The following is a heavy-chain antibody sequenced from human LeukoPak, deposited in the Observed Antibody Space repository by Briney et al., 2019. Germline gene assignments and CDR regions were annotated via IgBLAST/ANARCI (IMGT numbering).Heavy chain of an antibody. CDR1: GFTFSSYS. J-gene: IGHJ6*02. Sequence: PGGSLRLSCAASGFTFSSYSMNWVRQAPGKGLEGVSSISSSSSYIYYADSVKGRFTISRDNAKNSLYLQMNSLRAEDTAVYYCARSLYAPQNYYYYGMDVWGQGTTVTVSS. V-gene: IGHV3-21*01. D-gene: IGHD2/OR15-2a*01. CDR3: ARSLYAPQNYYYYGMDV. CDR2: ISSSSSYI.